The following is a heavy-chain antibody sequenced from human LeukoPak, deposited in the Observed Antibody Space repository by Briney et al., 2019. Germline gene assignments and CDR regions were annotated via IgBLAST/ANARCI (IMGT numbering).Heavy chain of an antibody. V-gene: IGHV3-7*01. D-gene: IGHD6-13*01. CDR2: IHQDGSDK. Sequence: GGSLRLSCAASGFTFSRCWMSWVRQAPGKGLEWVANIHQDGSDKYYVDSVKGRFTISRDNAKNSLYLQMNSLRAEDTAVYYCAKDGYSSSWYGFYYYMDVWGKGTTVTISS. J-gene: IGHJ6*03. CDR3: AKDGYSSSWYGFYYYMDV. CDR1: GFTFSRCW.